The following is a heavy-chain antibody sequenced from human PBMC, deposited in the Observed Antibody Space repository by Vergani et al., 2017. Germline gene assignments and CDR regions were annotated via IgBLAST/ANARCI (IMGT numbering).Heavy chain of an antibody. CDR2: ISAYNGNT. D-gene: IGHD2-15*01. Sequence: QVQLVQSGAEVKKPGASVKVSCKASGYTFTSYGISWVRQAPGQGLEWMGWISAYNGNTNYAQKLQGRVTMTTDTSTSTAYMELRSLRSDDTAVYYCARAEGGYCSGGSCYSRLIQPDYWGQGTLVTVSS. CDR3: ARAEGGYCSGGSCYSRLIQPDY. CDR1: GYTFTSYG. J-gene: IGHJ4*02. V-gene: IGHV1-18*04.